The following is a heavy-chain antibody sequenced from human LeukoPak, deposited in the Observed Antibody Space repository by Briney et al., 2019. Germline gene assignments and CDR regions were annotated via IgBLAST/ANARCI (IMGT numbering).Heavy chain of an antibody. CDR2: IIPIFGTA. CDR1: GGTFSSYA. J-gene: IGHJ4*02. CDR3: ARGQTNYFDWLSSYFDY. Sequence: ASVKVSCKASGGTFSSYAISWVRQAPGQGLEWMGGIIPIFGTANYAQKLQGRVTMTTDTSTSTAYMELRSLRSDDTAVYYCARGQTNYFDWLSSYFDYWGQGTLVTVSS. V-gene: IGHV1-69*05. D-gene: IGHD3-9*01.